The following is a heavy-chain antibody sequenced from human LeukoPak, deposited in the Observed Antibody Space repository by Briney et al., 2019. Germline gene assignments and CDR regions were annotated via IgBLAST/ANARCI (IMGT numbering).Heavy chain of an antibody. CDR2: ISGSGGNT. D-gene: IGHD2-2*01. V-gene: IGHV3-23*01. J-gene: IGHJ4*02. CDR3: ARGYCSSTSCPPFDY. Sequence: PGGSLRLSCAASGFTFSSYAMSWVRQAPGKGLEWVSAISGSGGNTHYADSVKGRFTISRDNSKNTLYLQMNSLRAEDTAVYYCARGYCSSTSCPPFDYWGQGTLVTVSS. CDR1: GFTFSSYA.